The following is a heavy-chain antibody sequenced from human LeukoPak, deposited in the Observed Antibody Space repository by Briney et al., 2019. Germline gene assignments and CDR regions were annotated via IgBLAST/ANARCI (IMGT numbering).Heavy chain of an antibody. CDR1: GFTFSSYA. CDR2: ISGSGGST. V-gene: IGHV3-23*01. Sequence: PGGSLRLSCAASGFTFSSYAMSWVRQAPGKGLEWVSAISGSGGSTYYADSVKGRFTISRDNSKNTLYLQMNSLRAEDTAVYYCAKDHHSGYDGYLDYWGQGTLVTVSS. J-gene: IGHJ4*02. D-gene: IGHD5-12*01. CDR3: AKDHHSGYDGYLDY.